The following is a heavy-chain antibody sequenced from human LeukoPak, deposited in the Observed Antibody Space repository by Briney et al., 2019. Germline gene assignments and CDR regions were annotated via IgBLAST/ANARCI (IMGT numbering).Heavy chain of an antibody. Sequence: SETLSLTCSVSGGSITSRSYYWGWIRQPPGKGLEWIGYIYHSGSTYYNPSLKSRVTISVDRSKNQFSLKLSSVTAADTAVYYCARGVALHHFDYWGQGTLVTVSS. V-gene: IGHV4-39*07. J-gene: IGHJ4*02. CDR1: GGSITSRSYY. D-gene: IGHD5-12*01. CDR2: IYHSGST. CDR3: ARGVALHHFDY.